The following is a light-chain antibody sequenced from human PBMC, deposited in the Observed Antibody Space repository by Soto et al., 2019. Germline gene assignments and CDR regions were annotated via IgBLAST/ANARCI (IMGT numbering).Light chain of an antibody. CDR2: AAS. CDR1: QDIRNF. CDR3: QKYSSVPV. Sequence: DIQMTQSPPSLSASVGDRVTITCRASQDIRNFVAWYQQKPGKAPKLLIYAASTLQSGVTHRFSGSGYETDFPLTINSLQPEHVATFSCQKYSSVPVFGPGTKVEI. V-gene: IGKV1-27*01. J-gene: IGKJ3*01.